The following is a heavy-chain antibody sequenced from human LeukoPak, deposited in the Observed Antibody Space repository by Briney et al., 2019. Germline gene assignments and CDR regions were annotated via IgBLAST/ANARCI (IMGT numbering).Heavy chain of an antibody. D-gene: IGHD6-19*01. CDR1: GFSFSSFS. CDR2: ISGSTDYK. Sequence: GGSLRLSCAASGFSFSSFSMHRVRQAPGKGLEWVSCISGSTDYKYYADSVEGRFTISRDNAKNTLYLQMNSLRAEDTAVYYCARGADTGYSSDSWGQGTLVTVSS. CDR3: ARGADTGYSSDS. V-gene: IGHV3-21*01. J-gene: IGHJ5*02.